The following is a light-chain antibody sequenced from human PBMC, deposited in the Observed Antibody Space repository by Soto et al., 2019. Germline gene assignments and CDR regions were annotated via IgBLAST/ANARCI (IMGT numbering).Light chain of an antibody. Sequence: DIQMTQSPSTLSASVGDRVTITCRASQSISSWLAWYQQKPGKAPKLLIYKASTLQSGVPSRFSGSGSGTELPRAISSLQPDDSATYYCQQYNDNWTFGQGTQVAIK. V-gene: IGKV1-5*03. J-gene: IGKJ1*01. CDR3: QQYNDNWT. CDR1: QSISSW. CDR2: KAS.